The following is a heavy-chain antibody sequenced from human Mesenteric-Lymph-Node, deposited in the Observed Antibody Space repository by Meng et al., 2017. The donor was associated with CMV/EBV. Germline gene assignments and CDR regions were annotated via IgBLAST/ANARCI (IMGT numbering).Heavy chain of an antibody. CDR1: GYTFTSYG. CDR3: ARVGDIVVVPAAAWMFDYYYGMDG. Sequence: ASVKVSCKASGYTFTSYGISWVRQAPGQGLEWMGWISAYNGNTNYAQKLQGRVTMTTDTSTSTAYMELRSLRSDDTAVYYCARVGDIVVVPAAAWMFDYYYGMDGGGQG. J-gene: IGHJ6*02. V-gene: IGHV1-18*01. D-gene: IGHD2-2*01. CDR2: ISAYNGNT.